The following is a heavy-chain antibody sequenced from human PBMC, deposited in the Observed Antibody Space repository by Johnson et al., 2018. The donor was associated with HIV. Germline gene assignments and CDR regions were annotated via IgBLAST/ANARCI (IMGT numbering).Heavy chain of an antibody. CDR2: ISSNGGST. J-gene: IGHJ3*02. CDR3: TTGVIWVRGDDAFDI. V-gene: IGHV3-64*04. D-gene: IGHD3-10*01. Sequence: QVQLVESGGASVQPGGSLRLSCAASGFSFSTYAMHLVRQAPGKGLEYVSAISSNGGSTYYADFVEGRFTISRDDSKNTLYLQMNSLKTEDTAVYYCTTGVIWVRGDDAFDIWGQGTMVTVSS. CDR1: GFSFSTYA.